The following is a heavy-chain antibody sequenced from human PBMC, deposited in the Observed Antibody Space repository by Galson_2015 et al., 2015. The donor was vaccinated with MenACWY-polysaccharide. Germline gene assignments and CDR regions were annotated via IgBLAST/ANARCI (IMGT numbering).Heavy chain of an antibody. CDR2: IYTTGST. D-gene: IGHD3-3*01. J-gene: IGHJ4*02. Sequence: SETLSLTCIVSGGSISSNYWSWIRQPAGKGLEWIGRIYTTGSTNYNPSLESRVTMSVDTSKNQFSLKLSSVTAADTAVYYCARDSSDFWSGHFDYWGQGTLATVSS. CDR1: GGSISSNY. CDR3: ARDSSDFWSGHFDY. V-gene: IGHV4-4*07.